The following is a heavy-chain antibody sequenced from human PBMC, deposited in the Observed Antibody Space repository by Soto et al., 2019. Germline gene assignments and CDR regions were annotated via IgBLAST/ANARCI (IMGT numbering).Heavy chain of an antibody. CDR2: INHSGST. CDR3: ARGWGRIFDY. J-gene: IGHJ4*02. D-gene: IGHD7-27*01. V-gene: IGHV4-34*01. CDR1: GGSFSGYY. Sequence: SETLSLTCAVYGGSFSGYYWSWIRQPPGKGLEWIGEINHSGSTNYNPSLKSRVTISLDTSKNQFSLRLSSVTAADTAVYYCARGWGRIFDYWGQGTLVTGSS.